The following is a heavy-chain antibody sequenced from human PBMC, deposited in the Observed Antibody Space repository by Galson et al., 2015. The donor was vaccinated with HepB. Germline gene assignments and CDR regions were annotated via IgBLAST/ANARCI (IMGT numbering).Heavy chain of an antibody. CDR1: GFTFSDYW. D-gene: IGHD2/OR15-2a*01. J-gene: IGHJ3*01. V-gene: IGHV3-7*03. Sequence: SLRLSCAGSGFTFSDYWMTWLRQSPGKGLEWVANVRGDGSRQNYVDSVKGRFTISRDNARNSVFLQMNSLRVEDTAIYYCARDQSFSENNAWYDVLDVWGQGTMVTVSS. CDR2: VRGDGSRQ. CDR3: ARDQSFSENNAWYDVLDV.